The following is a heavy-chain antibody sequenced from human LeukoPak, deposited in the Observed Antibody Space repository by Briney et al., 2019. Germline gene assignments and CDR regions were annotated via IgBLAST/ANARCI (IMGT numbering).Heavy chain of an antibody. CDR3: ARDKLGRGVITATIDY. V-gene: IGHV3-33*01. CDR1: GFIFSSNG. Sequence: PGRSLRLSCAASGFIFSSNGMHWVRQAPGKGLEWVAVIWYDGSNKYYADSVKGRFTISRDNSKNTLYLQMNSLRAEDTSVYYCARDKLGRGVITATIDYWGQGTLVTVSS. J-gene: IGHJ4*02. D-gene: IGHD3-10*01. CDR2: IWYDGSNK.